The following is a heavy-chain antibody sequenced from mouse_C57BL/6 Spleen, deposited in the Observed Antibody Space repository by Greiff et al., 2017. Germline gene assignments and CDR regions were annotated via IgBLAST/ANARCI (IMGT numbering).Heavy chain of an antibody. J-gene: IGHJ3*01. CDR3: AREEGTVVPFAY. V-gene: IGHV3-6*01. D-gene: IGHD1-1*01. Sequence: DVQLQESGPGLVKPSQSLSLTCSVTGYSITSGYYWNWIRQFPGNKLEWMGYISYDGSNNYNPSLKNRISITRDTSKNQFFLKLNSVTTEDTATYYCAREEGTVVPFAYWGQGTLVTVSA. CDR1: GYSITSGYY. CDR2: ISYDGSN.